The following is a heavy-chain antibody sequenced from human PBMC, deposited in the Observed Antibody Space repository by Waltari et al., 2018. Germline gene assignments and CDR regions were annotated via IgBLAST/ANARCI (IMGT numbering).Heavy chain of an antibody. D-gene: IGHD6-25*01. J-gene: IGHJ6*03. V-gene: IGHV4-38-2*01. CDR3: VKRAAGRYMDV. CDR1: GYSISSGYF. Sequence: QVQLQESGPGLVKPSETLSLTCSVSGYSISSGYFWAWIRQPPGKGLEWIASIFHTGSSYHTPSHKSPVSISVDTSKNQYSLKLTSVTAADTAVYYCVKRAAGRYMDVWGKGTTVTVSS. CDR2: IFHTGSS.